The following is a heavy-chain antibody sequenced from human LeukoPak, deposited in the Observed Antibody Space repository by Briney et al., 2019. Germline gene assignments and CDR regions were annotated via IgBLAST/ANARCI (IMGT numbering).Heavy chain of an antibody. CDR3: AHRRGGYNWNDATFDY. CDR1: GFSLTTGVG. CDR2: IYWDDDK. J-gene: IGHJ4*02. Sequence: SGPTLVNPTQTLTLTCTFSGFSLTTGVGVGWIRQPPGEALECLALIYWDDDKRYSPSLKSRLTVTKDTSKNQVVLTVTSMDPVDTATYYCAHRRGGYNWNDATFDYWGQGILVTVSS. D-gene: IGHD1-1*01. V-gene: IGHV2-5*02.